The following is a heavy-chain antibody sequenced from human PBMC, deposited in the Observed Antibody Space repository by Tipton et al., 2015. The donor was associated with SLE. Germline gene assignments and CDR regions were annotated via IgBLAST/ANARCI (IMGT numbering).Heavy chain of an antibody. J-gene: IGHJ4*02. Sequence: TLSLTCVVSGDSISSSNWWNWVRQPPGKGLEWLGYIYYSGSTNYNPSLKSRVTISVDTSKNQFSLNLISVTVADTAVYYCARDRGAAPDYWGQGTLVTVSS. V-gene: IGHV4-4*02. CDR1: GDSISSSNW. CDR3: ARDRGAAPDY. D-gene: IGHD6-6*01. CDR2: IYYSGST.